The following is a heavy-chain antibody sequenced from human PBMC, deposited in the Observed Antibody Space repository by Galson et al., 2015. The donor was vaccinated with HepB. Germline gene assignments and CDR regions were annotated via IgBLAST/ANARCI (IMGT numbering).Heavy chain of an antibody. CDR3: GRDINPRQQWQVALRY. D-gene: IGHD6-19*01. V-gene: IGHV3-33*08. CDR2: IWYDGSNK. CDR1: GFTFSSYG. Sequence: SLRLSCAASGFTFSSYGMHWVRQAPGKGLKWVAVIWYDGSNKYYADSVKGRFTISRDNSKNTLHLQMNSLRAEDTAVYYCGRDINPRQQWQVALRYWGQGTQVTVSS. J-gene: IGHJ4*02.